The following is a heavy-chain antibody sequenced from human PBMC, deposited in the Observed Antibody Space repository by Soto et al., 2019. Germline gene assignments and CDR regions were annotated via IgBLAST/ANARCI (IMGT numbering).Heavy chain of an antibody. CDR2: ISYDGSNK. CDR3: AKDIPRGVLLAYYYGMDV. D-gene: IGHD6-6*01. J-gene: IGHJ6*02. V-gene: IGHV3-30*18. Sequence: GGSLRLSCAASGFTFSSYVMHWVRQSPGKGLEWVAVISYDGSNKYYADSVKGRFTISRDNSKNTLYLQMNSLRAEDTAVYYCAKDIPRGVLLAYYYGMDVWGQGTTVTVSS. CDR1: GFTFSSYV.